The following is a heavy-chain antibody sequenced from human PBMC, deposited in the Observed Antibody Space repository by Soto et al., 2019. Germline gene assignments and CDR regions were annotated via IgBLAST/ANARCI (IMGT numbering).Heavy chain of an antibody. V-gene: IGHV1-69*05. CDR3: ARRHCNTSLCYYNGMDV. J-gene: IGHJ6*02. CDR2: IPPLFAAP. D-gene: IGHD3-10*01. Sequence: QVQLVQSGPEVKTPGSSVKVSCTTSGGTFTSLGFSWLRQAPGQGLEWMGGIPPLFAAPNYAQKSLGRVAMTSDESTRTVFLELRGLRIEETSVCYCARRHCNTSLCYYNGMDVWGQGTTVIVSS. CDR1: GGTFTSLG.